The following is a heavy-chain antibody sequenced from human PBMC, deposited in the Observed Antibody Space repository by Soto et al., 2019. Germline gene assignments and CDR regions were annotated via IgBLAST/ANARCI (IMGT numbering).Heavy chain of an antibody. D-gene: IGHD6-13*01. CDR3: ARRFGYSRSYYYYGMDV. CDR2: INHSGST. J-gene: IGHJ6*02. Sequence: QVQLQQWGAGLLKPSETLSLTCAVYGGSFSGYYWSWIRQPPGKGLEWIGEINHSGSTNYNPSLKSRVTLSVDTSKNQFSLKLSSVTAADTAVYYCARRFGYSRSYYYYGMDVWGQGTTVTVSS. CDR1: GGSFSGYY. V-gene: IGHV4-34*01.